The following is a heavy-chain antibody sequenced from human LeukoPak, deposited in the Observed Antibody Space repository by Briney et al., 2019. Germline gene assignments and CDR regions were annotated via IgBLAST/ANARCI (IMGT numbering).Heavy chain of an antibody. Sequence: GGSLRLSCAASGFTFSSYGMHWVRQAPGKGLEWVAFIRYDGSNKYYADSVKGRFTISRDNSKNTLYLQMNSLRAEDTAVYYCVGGTYQSIGYWGQGTLVTVSS. CDR3: VGGTYQSIGY. CDR2: IRYDGSNK. CDR1: GFTFSSYG. D-gene: IGHD6-19*01. J-gene: IGHJ4*02. V-gene: IGHV3-30*02.